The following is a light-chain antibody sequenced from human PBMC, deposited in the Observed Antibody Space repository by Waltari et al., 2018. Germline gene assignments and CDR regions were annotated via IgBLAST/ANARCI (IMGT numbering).Light chain of an antibody. CDR3: QQSYSPLT. Sequence: DFQMTQSPSSLSASVGDRVTITCRASQSISTYLNWYQQKPGKAPNLLIYAASSLQSGVPSRFSGSASGTDFTLTISSLQPEDFATYYCQQSYSPLTFGGGTKVEIK. CDR1: QSISTY. V-gene: IGKV1-39*01. J-gene: IGKJ4*01. CDR2: AAS.